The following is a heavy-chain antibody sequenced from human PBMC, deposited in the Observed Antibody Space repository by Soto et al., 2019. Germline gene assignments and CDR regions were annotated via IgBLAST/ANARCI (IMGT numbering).Heavy chain of an antibody. Sequence: GGSLRLSCAASGFTFSSYWMHWVRQAPGKGLVWVSRINSDGSSTSYADSVKGRFTISRDNAKNTLYLQMNSLRAEDTAVYYCFGFGELFSYYYYYGMDVSGQGTTVTGSS. CDR1: GFTFSSYW. V-gene: IGHV3-74*01. D-gene: IGHD3-10*01. CDR2: INSDGSST. J-gene: IGHJ6*02. CDR3: FGFGELFSYYYYYGMDV.